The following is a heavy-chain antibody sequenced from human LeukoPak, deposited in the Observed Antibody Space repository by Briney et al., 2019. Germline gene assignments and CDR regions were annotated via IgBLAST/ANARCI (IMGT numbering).Heavy chain of an antibody. D-gene: IGHD2-2*01. Sequence: SVKVSCKASGGTFSSYAISWVRQAPGQGLEWMGGIIPIFGTANYAQKFQGKVTITADESTSTAYMELSSLRSEDTAVYYCTVPAAHYDAFDIWGQGTMVTVSS. J-gene: IGHJ3*02. V-gene: IGHV1-69*01. CDR3: TVPAAHYDAFDI. CDR1: GGTFSSYA. CDR2: IIPIFGTA.